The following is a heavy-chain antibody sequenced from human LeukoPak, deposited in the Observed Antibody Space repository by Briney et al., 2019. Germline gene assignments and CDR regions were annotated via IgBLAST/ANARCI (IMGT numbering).Heavy chain of an antibody. Sequence: ASVKVSCKASGYTFTDYYIHWVRQAPGQGLEWMGIIYPGDSDTRYSPSFQGQVTISADKSISTAYLQWSSLKASDTAMYYCARQPGDYDHWFDPWGQGTLVTVSS. CDR3: ARQPGDYDHWFDP. CDR1: GYTFTDYY. D-gene: IGHD4-17*01. J-gene: IGHJ5*02. CDR2: IYPGDSDT. V-gene: IGHV5-51*01.